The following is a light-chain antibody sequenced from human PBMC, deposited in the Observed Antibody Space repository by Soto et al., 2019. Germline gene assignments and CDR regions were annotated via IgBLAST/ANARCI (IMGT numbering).Light chain of an antibody. J-gene: IGKJ1*01. V-gene: IGKV4-1*01. CDR2: WAS. CDR3: QPYYRTPRT. Sequence: DIVMTQSPDSLAVSLGERATINCKSSQSLFYGSNNKNFLAWYQQKSGQPPKLLIYWASTRESGVPDRFSGSGSGTDFTLTISSLQAEDVAVYYCQPYYRTPRTFGQGTKVDIK. CDR1: QSLFYGSNNKNF.